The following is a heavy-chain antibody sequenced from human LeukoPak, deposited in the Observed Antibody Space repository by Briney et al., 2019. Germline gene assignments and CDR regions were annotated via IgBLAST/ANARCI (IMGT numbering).Heavy chain of an antibody. J-gene: IGHJ4*02. CDR3: ARGRKDGGNPADY. D-gene: IGHD4-23*01. Sequence: SETLSLTCAVSGGSISSGGYPWSWIRQPPGKGLEWIGYIYHSGSTYYNPSLKSRVTISVDRSKNQFSLKLSSVTAADTAVYYCARGRKDGGNPADYWGQGTLVTVSS. CDR2: IYHSGST. CDR1: GGSISSGGYP. V-gene: IGHV4-30-2*01.